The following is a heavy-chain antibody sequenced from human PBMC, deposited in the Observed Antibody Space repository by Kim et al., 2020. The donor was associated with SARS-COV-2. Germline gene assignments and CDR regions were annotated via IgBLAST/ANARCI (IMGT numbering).Heavy chain of an antibody. CDR1: GFTFDDYA. CDR2: ISWDGGST. D-gene: IGHD1-26*01. V-gene: IGHV3-43*01. Sequence: GGSLRLSCAASGFTFDDYAMHWVRQAPGKGLEWVSLISWDGGSTYYADSVKGRFTISRDNSKNSLYLQMNSLRTEDTALYYCAKDSGSYFQQVAFDYWGQGTLVTVSS. J-gene: IGHJ4*02. CDR3: AKDSGSYFQQVAFDY.